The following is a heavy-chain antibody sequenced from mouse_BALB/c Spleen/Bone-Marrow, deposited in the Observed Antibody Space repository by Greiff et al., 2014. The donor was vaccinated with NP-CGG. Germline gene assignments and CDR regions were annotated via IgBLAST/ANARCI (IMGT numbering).Heavy chain of an antibody. V-gene: IGHV14-3*02. CDR2: IDPANGNT. CDR3: ANYYYGSHFDY. CDR1: GFYIKDTY. D-gene: IGHD1-1*01. J-gene: IGHJ2*01. Sequence: VQLQQSGAALVKPGASVKLSCTASGFYIKDTYMHWVKQRLEQGLEWIGRIDPANGNTKYDPKFQGKASITADTSSNTAYLQLSSLTSEDTAVYYCANYYYGSHFDYWGQGTALTVSS.